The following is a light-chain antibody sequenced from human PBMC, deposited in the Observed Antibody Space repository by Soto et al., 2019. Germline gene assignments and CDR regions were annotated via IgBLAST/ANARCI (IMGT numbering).Light chain of an antibody. CDR1: QSVTTS. J-gene: IGKJ3*01. Sequence: EIVMTQSPATLSVSPGETATLSCGASQSVTTSLAWYQQRPGQAPRLLIYDASTRATGFPARFSGSGSGTEFTLTITSLEPEDFAVYYCQQRSSWPLTFGPGTKVDIK. CDR3: QQRSSWPLT. CDR2: DAS. V-gene: IGKV3-15*01.